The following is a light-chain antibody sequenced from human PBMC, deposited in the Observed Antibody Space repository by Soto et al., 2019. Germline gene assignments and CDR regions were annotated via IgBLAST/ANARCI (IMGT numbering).Light chain of an antibody. J-gene: IGKJ1*01. CDR3: QQYNQWPGT. V-gene: IGKV3-15*01. CDR2: GAS. CDR1: QSISSN. Sequence: EIVLTQSPATLSVSPGESATLYFSASQSISSNLAWYQQKPGQSPRLLIYGASSRATGVPVRFSGSGSGVAFTLTISGLQSEDFAVYHCQQYNQWPGTFGQGTKVDNK.